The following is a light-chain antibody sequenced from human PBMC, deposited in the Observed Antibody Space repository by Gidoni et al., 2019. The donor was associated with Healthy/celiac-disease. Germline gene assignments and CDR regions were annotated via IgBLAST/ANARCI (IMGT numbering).Light chain of an antibody. J-gene: IGLJ1*01. CDR1: SSAVGGYNY. CDR3: SSYTSSSTLV. V-gene: IGLV2-14*03. Sequence: QSALTQPASVSGSPGQSITISCTGTSSAVGGYNYVSWYQQHPGKAPKLMIYDVSNRPSRVSNRFSGSKSGNTASLTISGLQAEDEADYYCSSYTSSSTLVFGTGTKVTVL. CDR2: DVS.